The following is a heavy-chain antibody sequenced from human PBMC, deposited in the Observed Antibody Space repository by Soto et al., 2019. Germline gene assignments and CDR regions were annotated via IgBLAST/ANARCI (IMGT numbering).Heavy chain of an antibody. J-gene: IGHJ4*02. CDR3: ARDRGFTMVRGVMFPDY. V-gene: IGHV3-21*01. Sequence: GGSLRLSCAASGFTFSSYSMNWVRQAPGKGLEWVSSISSSSSYIYYADSVKGRFTISRDNAKNSLYLQMNSLRAEDTAVYYCARDRGFTMVRGVMFPDYWGQGTLVTAPQ. CDR2: ISSSSSYI. D-gene: IGHD3-10*01. CDR1: GFTFSSYS.